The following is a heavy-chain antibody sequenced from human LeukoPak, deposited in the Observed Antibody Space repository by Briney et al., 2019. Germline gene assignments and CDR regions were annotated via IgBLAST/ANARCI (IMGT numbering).Heavy chain of an antibody. Sequence: SETLSLTCTIADSSSRRYHWGWIWQPPGKGLEYIGYLHDSGSIDYNPSLQSRVTISIDTSKTQLSLKLSSVTTADTAVYYCASLSSARSLTADYWGQGTLVTVSS. CDR2: LHDSGSI. CDR1: DSSSRRYH. CDR3: ASLSSARSLTADY. V-gene: IGHV4-59*01. J-gene: IGHJ4*02. D-gene: IGHD3-9*01.